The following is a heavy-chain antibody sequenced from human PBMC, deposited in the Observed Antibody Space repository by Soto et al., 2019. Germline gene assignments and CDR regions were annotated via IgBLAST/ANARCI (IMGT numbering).Heavy chain of an antibody. CDR1: GYTFTSYG. CDR2: ISAYNGNT. D-gene: IGHD3-16*01. J-gene: IGHJ5*02. CDR3: ARDTRPGGGDLS. V-gene: IGHV1-18*01. Sequence: QVQLVQSGAEVKKPGASVKVSCKASGYTFTSYGISWVRQAPGQGLEWMGWISAYNGNTNYAQKLQGRVTMTTDTSTATGTMEVGSLRSDAPAVKSSARDTRPGGGDLSWGQGTLVTVSS.